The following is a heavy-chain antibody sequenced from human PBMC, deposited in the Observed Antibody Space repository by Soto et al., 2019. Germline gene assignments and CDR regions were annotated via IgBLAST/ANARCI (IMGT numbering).Heavy chain of an antibody. CDR1: GFTFSSYG. D-gene: IGHD1-26*01. J-gene: IGHJ4*02. CDR2: ISYDGSNE. V-gene: IGHV3-30*18. Sequence: QVQLVESGGGVVQPGRSLRLSCAASGFTFSSYGMHWVRQAPGKGLEWVALISYDGSNEYYADSVKGRFTISRDNSKNTLYLQMNSLRAEDTAVYYCAKEGRRVSGCVDYWGQGTLVTVSS. CDR3: AKEGRRVSGCVDY.